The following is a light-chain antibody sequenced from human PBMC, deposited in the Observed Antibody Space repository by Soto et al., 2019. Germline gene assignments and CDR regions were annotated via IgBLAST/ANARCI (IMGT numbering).Light chain of an antibody. J-gene: IGLJ2*01. CDR1: TDVGGYNY. V-gene: IGLV6-57*02. CDR3: QSYDSNSVV. CDR2: KND. Sequence: LTQPASVSGSPGQSITVSCTGTNTDVGGYNYVSWYQHRPGSAPTTVIYKNDQRPSGVPDRFSGSIDSSSNSASLTISGLKTEDEADYYCQSYDSNSVVFGGGTKLTVL.